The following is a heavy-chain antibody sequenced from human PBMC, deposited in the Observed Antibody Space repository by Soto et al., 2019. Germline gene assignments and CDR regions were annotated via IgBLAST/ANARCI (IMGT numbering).Heavy chain of an antibody. D-gene: IGHD1-26*01. CDR1: GFIFSSYG. V-gene: IGHV3-33*01. CDR2: IWYDGSNK. J-gene: IGHJ4*02. CDR3: ARDLGGSYLDY. Sequence: QVQLVESGGGVVQPGRSLRLSCAASGFIFSSYGMHWVRQAPGKGLEWVAVIWYDGSNKYYADSVKGRFTISRDNSKNTLYLQMNRLRAEDTAVYYCARDLGGSYLDYWGQGTLVTVSS.